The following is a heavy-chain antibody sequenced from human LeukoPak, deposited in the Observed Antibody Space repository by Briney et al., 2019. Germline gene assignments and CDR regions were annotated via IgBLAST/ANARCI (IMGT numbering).Heavy chain of an antibody. CDR2: ISNSGGAT. CDR1: GFPFSRYP. J-gene: IGHJ4*02. Sequence: GSLRLSCAASGFPFSRYPMSWVRQASGTGLEWVSSISNSGGATYYTDSVKGRFIISRDNSKNTLVLEMNSLRVDDTAEYFCARLGVREGIDFWGQGALVIVSS. CDR3: ARLGVREGIDF. D-gene: IGHD1-26*01. V-gene: IGHV3-23*01.